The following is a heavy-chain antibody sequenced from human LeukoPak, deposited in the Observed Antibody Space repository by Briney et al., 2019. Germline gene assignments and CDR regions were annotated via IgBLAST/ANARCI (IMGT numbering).Heavy chain of an antibody. Sequence: SETLSLTCAVYGGSFSGYYWSWIRQPPGKGLEWIGEINHSGSTNYNPSLKSRVTISVDTSKNQFSLKLSSVTAADTAVYYCARGYVFDSGSQNRYYFDYWGQGTLVTVSS. CDR3: ARGYVFDSGSQNRYYFDY. D-gene: IGHD3-10*01. J-gene: IGHJ4*02. V-gene: IGHV4-34*01. CDR1: GGSFSGYY. CDR2: INHSGST.